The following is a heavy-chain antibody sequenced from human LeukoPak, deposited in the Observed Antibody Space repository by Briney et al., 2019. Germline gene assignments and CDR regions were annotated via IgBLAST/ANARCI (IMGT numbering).Heavy chain of an antibody. D-gene: IGHD3-3*01. J-gene: IGHJ5*02. CDR2: INHSGST. Sequence: SETLSLTCSVSGGSISSASYYWSWIRQPPGKGLEWIGEINHSGSTNYNPPLKSRVTISVDTSKNQFSLKLSSVTAADTAVYYCARSGIYDFWSGYYRNRNWFDPWGQGTLVTVSS. CDR3: ARSGIYDFWSGYYRNRNWFDP. V-gene: IGHV4-34*01. CDR1: GGSISSASYY.